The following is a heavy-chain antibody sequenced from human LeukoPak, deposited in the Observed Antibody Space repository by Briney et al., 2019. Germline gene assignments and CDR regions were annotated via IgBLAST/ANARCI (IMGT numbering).Heavy chain of an antibody. D-gene: IGHD2-15*01. CDR3: AKVGGYCSGGSCYNWFDP. V-gene: IGHV3-23*01. CDR1: GFIFRNYG. CDR2: ISGSGGST. J-gene: IGHJ5*02. Sequence: GGSLRLSCAASGFIFRNYGMNWVRQAPGKGLEWVSAISGSGGSTYYADSVKGRFTISRDNSKNTLYLQMNSLRAEDTAVYYCAKVGGYCSGGSCYNWFDPWGQGTLVTVSS.